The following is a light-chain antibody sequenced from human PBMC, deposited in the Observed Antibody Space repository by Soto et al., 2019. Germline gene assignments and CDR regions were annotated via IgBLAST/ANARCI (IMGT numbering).Light chain of an antibody. Sequence: QSVLTQPASVSGSPGQSITISCTGTSSDIGGYNYVSWYQRHPGKAPKLIIYSVSDRPSWISDRFSGSKSGNTASLTISGLQAEDEADYLCSSYTTTGPQVLFGGGTKVTVL. CDR2: SVS. CDR1: SSDIGGYNY. V-gene: IGLV2-14*03. J-gene: IGLJ2*01. CDR3: SSYTTTGPQVL.